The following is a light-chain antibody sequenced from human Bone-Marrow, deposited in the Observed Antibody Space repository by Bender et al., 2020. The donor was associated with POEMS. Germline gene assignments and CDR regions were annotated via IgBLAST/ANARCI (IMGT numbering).Light chain of an antibody. V-gene: IGLV1-44*01. Sequence: QSALTQPPSASGTPGQRVTISCSGSRSNIGGNTVSWFRQLPGAAPKLLIYSNNERPSGVPDRFSGSKSGTSASLAITGLQSEDEADYYCATWDDRLDGPLFGGGTKVTVL. J-gene: IGLJ3*02. CDR1: RSNIGGNT. CDR3: ATWDDRLDGPL. CDR2: SNN.